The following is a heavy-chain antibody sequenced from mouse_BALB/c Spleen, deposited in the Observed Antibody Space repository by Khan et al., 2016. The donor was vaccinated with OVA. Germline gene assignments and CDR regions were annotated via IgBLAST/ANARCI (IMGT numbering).Heavy chain of an antibody. D-gene: IGHD1-1*01. V-gene: IGHV1S41*01. Sequence: DLVKPGASVKLSCKASGYTFTSYWIHWIKQRPGQGLEWIGHIAPGSGSAYYNEMFQGKATLTVDTSSSTAYFQLNSLSSEDSAVYFWARSNHYGSSVYARDYWGQGTSVTVSS. J-gene: IGHJ4*01. CDR1: GYTFTSYW. CDR3: ARSNHYGSSVYARDY. CDR2: IAPGSGSA.